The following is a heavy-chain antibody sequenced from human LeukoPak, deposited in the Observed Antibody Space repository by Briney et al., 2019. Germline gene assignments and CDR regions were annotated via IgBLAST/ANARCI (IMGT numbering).Heavy chain of an antibody. J-gene: IGHJ3*02. Sequence: GASVKVSCKASGDTFTGYYMHWVRQAPGQGLEWMGWINPNSGGTNYAQKFQGRVTMTRDTSISTAYMELSRLRSDDTAVYYCARVRIAARPAFDIWGQGTMVTVSS. CDR1: GDTFTGYY. CDR3: ARVRIAARPAFDI. D-gene: IGHD6-6*01. CDR2: INPNSGGT. V-gene: IGHV1-2*02.